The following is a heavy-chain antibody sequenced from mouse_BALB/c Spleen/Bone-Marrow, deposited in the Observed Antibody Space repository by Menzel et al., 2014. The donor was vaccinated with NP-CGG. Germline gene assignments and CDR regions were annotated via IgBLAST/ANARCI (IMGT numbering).Heavy chain of an antibody. CDR3: ARNRRYGVFGY. D-gene: IGHD2-14*01. Sequence: VQLQESGPGLVQPSQSLSITGTVSGFSLTSYGVHWVRQSPGKGLEWLGAIWSGGSTDHNAAFISRLSISKDNSKSQVFFEMSSLQADDSAICYCARNRRYGVFGYWGEGTTLTVSS. CDR2: IWSGGST. J-gene: IGHJ2*01. V-gene: IGHV2-4-1*01. CDR1: GFSLTSYG.